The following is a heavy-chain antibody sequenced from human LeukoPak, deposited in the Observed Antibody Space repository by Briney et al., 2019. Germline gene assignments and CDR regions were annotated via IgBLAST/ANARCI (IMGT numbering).Heavy chain of an antibody. D-gene: IGHD2-2*01. CDR2: ISAYNGNT. CDR3: AREGGYCSSTSCIGDFDY. V-gene: IGHV1-18*01. Sequence: ASVKVSCKASGYTFTSYGISWVRQAPGQGLEWMGWISAYNGNTNYAQKLQGRVTMTTDTSTSTAYMELRSLRSDDTAVYYCAREGGYCSSTSCIGDFDYWGQGTLVTVSS. J-gene: IGHJ4*02. CDR1: GYTFTSYG.